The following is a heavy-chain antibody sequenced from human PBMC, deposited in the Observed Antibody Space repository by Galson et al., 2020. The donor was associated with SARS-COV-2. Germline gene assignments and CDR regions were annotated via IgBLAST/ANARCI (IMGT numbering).Heavy chain of an antibody. V-gene: IGHV3-73*01. CDR3: TNGGSPHYMDV. D-gene: IGHD3-16*01. CDR2: IRSNGNEYAT. CDR1: GFTFSASA. J-gene: IGHJ6*03. Sequence: GGSLRLSCAASGFTFSASATLWVRQASGKGLEWVGRIRSNGNEYATTYAESVKGRFTFSRDDSKNMAYLEMNSLKTEDTAVYYCTNGGSPHYMDVWGTGTTVTVS.